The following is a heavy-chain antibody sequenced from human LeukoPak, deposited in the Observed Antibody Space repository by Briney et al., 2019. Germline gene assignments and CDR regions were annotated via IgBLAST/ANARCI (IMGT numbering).Heavy chain of an antibody. CDR3: AKDTYYDSSGYVIDY. D-gene: IGHD3-22*01. CDR1: GFTASSNY. CDR2: ISGSGGST. Sequence: GGSLRLSCAASGFTASSNYMSWVRQTPGRGLEWVSGISGSGGSTYYADSVKSRFTISRDNSKNTLYLQMNSLRAEDTAVYYCAKDTYYDSSGYVIDYWGQGTLVTVSS. J-gene: IGHJ4*02. V-gene: IGHV3-23*01.